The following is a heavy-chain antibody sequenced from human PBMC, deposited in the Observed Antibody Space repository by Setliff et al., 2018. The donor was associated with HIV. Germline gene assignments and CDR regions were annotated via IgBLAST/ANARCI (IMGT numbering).Heavy chain of an antibody. CDR3: ARDAAYSSSSAYFDY. V-gene: IGHV1-2*02. CDR1: GYTFTGYY. J-gene: IGHJ4*02. Sequence: ASVKVSCKASGYTFTGYYMHWVRQAPGQGLEWVGWITPKSGGINFAQKFQGRVTMTRDTSISTAYMELNSLRSDDTAVYYCARDAAYSSSSAYFDYWGQGTLVTVSS. D-gene: IGHD6-6*01. CDR2: ITPKSGGI.